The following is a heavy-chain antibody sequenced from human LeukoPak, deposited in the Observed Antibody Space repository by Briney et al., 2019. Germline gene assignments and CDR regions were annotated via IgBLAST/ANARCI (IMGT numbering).Heavy chain of an antibody. CDR2: ISGSGGST. CDR1: GFTFSSYA. Sequence: ETGGSLRLSCAASGFTFSSYAMSWVRQAPGKGLEWVSAISGSGGSTYYADSVKGRFTISRDNSKNTLYLQMDSLRAADTAVYFCARVREYNSRDFDYWGQGTLVTVSS. CDR3: ARVREYNSRDFDY. J-gene: IGHJ4*02. V-gene: IGHV3-23*01. D-gene: IGHD1-1*01.